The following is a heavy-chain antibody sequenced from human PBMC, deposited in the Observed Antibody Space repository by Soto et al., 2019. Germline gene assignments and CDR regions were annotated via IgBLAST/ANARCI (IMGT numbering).Heavy chain of an antibody. CDR2: ISGYNGNT. J-gene: IGHJ4*02. Sequence: QVQLVQSGAEVKKPGASVKVSCKASGYTLSNYAITWVRQAPGQGLEWMGWISGYNGNTNYAQKLQGRVTMTTDTSTSTVYMGLRSLRSDDTAVYYCARDTTYSSGWNFDYWGQGTLVTVSS. V-gene: IGHV1-18*01. D-gene: IGHD6-19*01. CDR3: ARDTTYSSGWNFDY. CDR1: GYTLSNYA.